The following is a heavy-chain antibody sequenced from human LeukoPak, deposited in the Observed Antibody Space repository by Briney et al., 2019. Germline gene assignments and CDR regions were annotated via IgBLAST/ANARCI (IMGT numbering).Heavy chain of an antibody. CDR3: ARDRPTGASRRFALQ. V-gene: IGHV3-21*01. Sequence: PGGSLRLSCAASGFTFSSYSMTWVRQAPGKGLEWVSSMSSGGTYIYYADSGRGRFTISRDNAKNSLYLLMNSLRVEDTAVYYCARDRPTGASRRFALQWGQGTLVTVSS. CDR2: MSSGGTYI. D-gene: IGHD3-16*01. CDR1: GFTFSSYS. J-gene: IGHJ4*02.